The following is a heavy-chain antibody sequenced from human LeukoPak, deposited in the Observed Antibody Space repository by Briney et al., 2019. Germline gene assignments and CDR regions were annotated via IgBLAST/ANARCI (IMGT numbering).Heavy chain of an antibody. J-gene: IGHJ5*02. CDR1: GGTFSSYA. V-gene: IGHV1-69*06. CDR3: ARGRSLGVEWFDP. Sequence: GASVKVSCKASGGTFSSYAISWVRQAPGQGLEWMGGIIPIFGTANYAQKFQGRVTITADKSTSTAYMELSSLRSEDTAVYYCARGRSLGVEWFDPWGQGTLVTVSS. CDR2: IIPIFGTA. D-gene: IGHD3-10*01.